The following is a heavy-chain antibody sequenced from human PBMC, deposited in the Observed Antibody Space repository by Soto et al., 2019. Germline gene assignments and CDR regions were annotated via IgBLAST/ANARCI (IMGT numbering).Heavy chain of an antibody. D-gene: IGHD6-19*01. CDR2: FDPEDGET. CDR1: GYTLTELS. Sequence: ASVKVSCKVSGYTLTELSMHWVRQAPGKGLEWMGGFDPEDGETIYAQKFQGRVTMTEDTSTDTAYMELSSLRSEDTAVYYCAMSPLSSGWYSYFDYWGQGTLVTVSS. CDR3: AMSPLSSGWYSYFDY. V-gene: IGHV1-24*01. J-gene: IGHJ4*02.